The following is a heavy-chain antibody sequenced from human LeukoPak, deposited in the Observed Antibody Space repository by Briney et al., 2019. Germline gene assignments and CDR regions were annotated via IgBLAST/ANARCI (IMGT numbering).Heavy chain of an antibody. CDR1: GVSITNYY. CDR3: ARGGRLLGKFDY. D-gene: IGHD3-22*01. Sequence: SETLCLTCTVSGVSITNYYWSWIRQPPGKGLEWIGYIYYSGSTNYNPSLKSRVTISVDTSTNQFSLKLSSVTAADTAVYFCARGGRLLGKFDYWGQGTLVTVSS. J-gene: IGHJ4*02. CDR2: IYYSGST. V-gene: IGHV4-59*01.